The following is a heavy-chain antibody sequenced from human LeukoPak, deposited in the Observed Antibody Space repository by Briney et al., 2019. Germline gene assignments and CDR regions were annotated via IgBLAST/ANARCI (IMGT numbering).Heavy chain of an antibody. CDR2: IYSGGKT. CDR3: ARSYSSSPLGY. J-gene: IGHJ4*02. Sequence: PGGSLRLSCAASGFIVSSNHMNWVRQAPGKGLEWVSVIYSGGKTFYAASVKGRFTISRDNSENTLYLQMNSLRAEDTAVYYCARSYSSSPLGYWGQGTLVTVSS. D-gene: IGHD6-13*01. CDR1: GFIVSSNH. V-gene: IGHV3-53*01.